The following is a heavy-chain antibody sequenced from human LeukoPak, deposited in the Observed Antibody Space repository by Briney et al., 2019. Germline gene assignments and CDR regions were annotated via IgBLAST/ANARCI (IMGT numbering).Heavy chain of an antibody. CDR3: ARDTITFGGVLH. D-gene: IGHD3-16*01. J-gene: IGHJ4*02. CDR1: GFTVSSNY. V-gene: IGHV3-66*01. Sequence: RGSLRLSCAASGFTVSSNYMSWVRQAPGKGLEWVSVIYSGGSTYYADSVKGRFTISRDNSKNTLYLQMNSLRAEDTAVYYCARDTITFGGVLHWGQGTLVTVSS. CDR2: IYSGGST.